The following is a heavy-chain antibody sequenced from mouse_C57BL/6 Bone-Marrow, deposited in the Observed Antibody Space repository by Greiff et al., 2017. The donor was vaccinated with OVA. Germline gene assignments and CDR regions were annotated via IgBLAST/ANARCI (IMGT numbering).Heavy chain of an antibody. V-gene: IGHV1-81*01. J-gene: IGHJ1*03. CDR2: IYPRSGNT. D-gene: IGHD1-1*01. CDR3: ARDYGSRWYFDV. Sequence: QVQLKESGAELARPGASVKLSCKASGYTFTSYGISWVKQRTGQGLEWIGEIYPRSGNTYYNEKFKGKATLTADKSSSTAYMELRSLTSEDSAVYVCARDYGSRWYFDVWGTGTTVTVSS. CDR1: GYTFTSYG.